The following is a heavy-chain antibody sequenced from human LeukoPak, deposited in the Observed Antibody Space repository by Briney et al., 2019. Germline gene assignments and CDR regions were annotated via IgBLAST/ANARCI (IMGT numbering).Heavy chain of an antibody. CDR2: ISGSGGST. D-gene: IGHD3-22*01. CDR3: AKGAMIVVVITPFDY. CDR1: GFTFSSYA. J-gene: IGHJ4*02. Sequence: GGSLRLSCAASGFTFSSYAMSWVRRAPGKGLEWVSGISGSGGSTYYADSVKGRFTISRDNSKNTLYLQMNSQRAEDAAVYYCAKGAMIVVVITPFDYWGQGTLVTVSS. V-gene: IGHV3-23*01.